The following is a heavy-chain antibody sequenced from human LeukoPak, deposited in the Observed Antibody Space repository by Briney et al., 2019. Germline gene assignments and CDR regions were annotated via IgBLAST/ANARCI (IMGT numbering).Heavy chain of an antibody. J-gene: IGHJ4*02. CDR2: IYSGGST. Sequence: GGSLRLSCAASGFTFSNAWMSWVRQAPGKGLEWVSVIYSGGSTYYADSVKGRFTISRDNSKNTLYLQMNSLRAEDTAVYYCARDIGSGSYDYWGQGTLVTVSS. CDR3: ARDIGSGSYDY. CDR1: GFTFSNAW. D-gene: IGHD3-10*01. V-gene: IGHV3-53*01.